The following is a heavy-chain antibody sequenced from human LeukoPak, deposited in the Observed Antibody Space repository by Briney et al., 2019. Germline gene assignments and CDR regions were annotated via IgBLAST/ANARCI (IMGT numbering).Heavy chain of an antibody. V-gene: IGHV4-34*09. Sequence: SETLSLTCAVYGGSFSGYYWSWIRQPPGKGLERIGEINHSGSTNYNPSLKSRVTISVGTSKNQFSLKLSSVTAADTAVYYCARVSGGSYTKFDYWGQGTLVTVSS. CDR1: GGSFSGYY. CDR2: INHSGST. J-gene: IGHJ4*02. CDR3: ARVSGGSYTKFDY. D-gene: IGHD2-15*01.